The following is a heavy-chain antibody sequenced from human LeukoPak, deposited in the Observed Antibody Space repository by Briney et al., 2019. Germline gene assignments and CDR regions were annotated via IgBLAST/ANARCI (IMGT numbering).Heavy chain of an antibody. J-gene: IGHJ4*02. CDR1: GFTFSSYA. CDR2: ISSSSSTI. D-gene: IGHD6-13*01. Sequence: GGSLRLSCAASGFTFSSYAMNWVRQAPGKGLEWVSYISSSSSTIFYAESVKGRFIISRDNAKNSLYLQMNSLGAEDTAVYYCARRGTSSSWAHFDYWGQGTLVTVSS. CDR3: ARRGTSSSWAHFDY. V-gene: IGHV3-48*04.